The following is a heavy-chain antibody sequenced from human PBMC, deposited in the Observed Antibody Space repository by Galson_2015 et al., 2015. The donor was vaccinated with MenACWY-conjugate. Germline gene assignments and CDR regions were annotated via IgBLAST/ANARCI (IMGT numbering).Heavy chain of an antibody. V-gene: IGHV4-59*01. CDR3: ARDENWFDP. Sequence: IGYIYYSGSTNYNPSLKSRVTISLDTSKSQLSLKLNSVTAADTAVYYCARDENWFDPWGQGTLVTVSS. CDR2: IYYSGST. J-gene: IGHJ5*02.